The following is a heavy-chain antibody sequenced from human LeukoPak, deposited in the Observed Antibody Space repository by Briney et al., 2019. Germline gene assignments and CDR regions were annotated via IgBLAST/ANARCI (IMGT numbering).Heavy chain of an antibody. J-gene: IGHJ4*02. CDR2: IRYDGSNK. D-gene: IGHD6-13*01. V-gene: IGHV3-30*02. Sequence: GGSLRLSCAASGFTFSSYGMHWVRQAPGKGLEWVAFIRYDGSNKYYADSVKGRFTISRDNAKNSLYLQMNSLRAEDTALYYCARGGEYSSSWTADCWGQGTLVTVSS. CDR1: GFTFSSYG. CDR3: ARGGEYSSSWTADC.